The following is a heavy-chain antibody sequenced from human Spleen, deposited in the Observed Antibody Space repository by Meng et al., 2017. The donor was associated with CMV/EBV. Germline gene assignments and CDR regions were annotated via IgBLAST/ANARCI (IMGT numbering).Heavy chain of an antibody. CDR1: GGSFSGYY. CDR2: INHSGST. CDR3: AGGIGYSYGNGDY. J-gene: IGHJ4*02. D-gene: IGHD5-18*01. V-gene: IGHV4-34*01. Sequence: QVQLPPWGAGRLKPSGTLALTCAVYGGSFSGYYWSWIRQPPGKGLEWIGEINHSGSTNYNPSLKSRVTISVDTSKNQFSLKLSSVTAADTAVYYCAGGIGYSYGNGDYWGQGTLVTVSS.